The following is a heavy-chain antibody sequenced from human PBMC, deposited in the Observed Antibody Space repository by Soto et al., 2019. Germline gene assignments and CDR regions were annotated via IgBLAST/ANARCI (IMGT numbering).Heavy chain of an antibody. CDR3: ARDHLWRGCSSTSCQIWFDP. V-gene: IGHV4-38-2*02. CDR1: GDYISSTYY. Sequence: SETLSLTCAVSGDYISSTYYWGWIRQPPGKGLEWIGIIYHSGVTFYNPSLKSRVTMSVDTPRNEFSLQLTSLTAADTAVYFCARDHLWRGCSSTSCQIWFDPWGPGTLVTVSS. D-gene: IGHD2-2*01. CDR2: IYHSGVT. J-gene: IGHJ5*02.